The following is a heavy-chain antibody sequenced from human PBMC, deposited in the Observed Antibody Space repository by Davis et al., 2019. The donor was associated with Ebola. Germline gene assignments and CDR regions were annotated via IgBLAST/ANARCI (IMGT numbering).Heavy chain of an antibody. Sequence: SVKVSCKAAGDTFSTNTVIWVRQAPGQGLEWMGELIPLFTTPSYSQKFQGRVTITADESTATAYMELNGLGSEDSGIYYCATAENSFGVVLRHYFESWGQGTLVTVSA. CDR3: ATAENSFGVVLRHYFES. CDR1: GDTFSTNT. CDR2: LIPLFTTP. J-gene: IGHJ4*02. V-gene: IGHV1-69*13. D-gene: IGHD3-3*01.